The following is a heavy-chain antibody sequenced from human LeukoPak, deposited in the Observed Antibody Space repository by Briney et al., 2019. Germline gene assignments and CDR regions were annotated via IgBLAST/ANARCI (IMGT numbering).Heavy chain of an antibody. J-gene: IGHJ4*02. CDR3: AKDRYSGGSCYTFSDY. D-gene: IGHD2-15*01. CDR2: ISGSGGST. Sequence: PGGSLRLSCAASGFTFANYPMTWVRQAPGKGLEWVSSISGSGGSTYYADSVKGRFTISRDSSSNTLYLQMNSLRAEDTAVYYCAKDRYSGGSCYTFSDYWGQGTLVTVSS. CDR1: GFTFANYP. V-gene: IGHV3-23*01.